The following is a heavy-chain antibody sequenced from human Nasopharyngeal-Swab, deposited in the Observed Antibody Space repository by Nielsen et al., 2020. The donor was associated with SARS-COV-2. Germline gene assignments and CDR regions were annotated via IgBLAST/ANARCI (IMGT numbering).Heavy chain of an antibody. J-gene: IGHJ5*02. CDR1: GGSISSYY. D-gene: IGHD3-3*01. CDR3: AREGFSITIFGVVIRWFDP. CDR2: IYYSGST. V-gene: IGHV4-30-4*01. Sequence: SCTFSGGSISSYYWSWIRQPPGKGLEWIGYIYYSGSTYYNPSLKSRVTISVDTSKNQFSLKLSSVTAADTAVYYCAREGFSITIFGVVIRWFDPWGQGTLVTVSS.